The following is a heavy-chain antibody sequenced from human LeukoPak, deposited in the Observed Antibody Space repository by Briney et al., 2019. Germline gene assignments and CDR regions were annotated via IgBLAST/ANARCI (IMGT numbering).Heavy chain of an antibody. CDR3: ARTDDFLDY. CDR1: GFTFSSYG. D-gene: IGHD3-3*01. J-gene: IGHJ4*02. Sequence: PGRSLRLSCAASGFTFSSYGMHWVRQAPGKGLEWVAVIWYDGSNKYYADSMEGRFTISRDNSKNTLYLQMNSLRAEDTAVYYCARTDDFLDYWGQGTLVTVSS. CDR2: IWYDGSNK. V-gene: IGHV3-30*19.